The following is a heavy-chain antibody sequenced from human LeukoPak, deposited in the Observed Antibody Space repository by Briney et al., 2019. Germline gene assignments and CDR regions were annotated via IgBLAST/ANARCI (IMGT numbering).Heavy chain of an antibody. J-gene: IGHJ6*02. CDR3: ASQSWTYYYGSGSYYHYGMDV. CDR2: IYYSGST. CDR1: GGSISSSSYY. Sequence: SETLSLTCTVSGGSISSSSYYWGWIRQPPGKGLEWIGSIYYSGSTYYNPSLKSRVTISVDTSKNQFSLKLSSVTAADTAVYYCASQSWTYYYGSGSYYHYGMDVWGQGTTVTVSS. D-gene: IGHD3-10*01. V-gene: IGHV4-39*01.